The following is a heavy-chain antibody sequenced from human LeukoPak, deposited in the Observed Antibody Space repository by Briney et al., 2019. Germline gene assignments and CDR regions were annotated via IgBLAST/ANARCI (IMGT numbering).Heavy chain of an antibody. CDR3: ARQRVSYYYYYGMDV. Sequence: SETLSLTCTVSGGSISSYYWGWIRQPPGKGLEWIGYIYYSGSTNYNPSLKSRVTISVDTSKNQFSLKLSSVTAADTAVYYCARQRVSYYYYYGMDVWGQGTTVTVSS. CDR1: GGSISSYY. CDR2: IYYSGST. D-gene: IGHD6-25*01. J-gene: IGHJ6*02. V-gene: IGHV4-59*01.